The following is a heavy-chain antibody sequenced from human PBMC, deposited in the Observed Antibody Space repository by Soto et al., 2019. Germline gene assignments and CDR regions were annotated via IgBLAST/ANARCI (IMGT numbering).Heavy chain of an antibody. V-gene: IGHV1-69*06. CDR1: GGTFSSYA. CDR3: ARVKSMIVGGAFDP. J-gene: IGHJ5*02. Sequence: QVQLVQSGAEVKKPGYSVKVSCKASGGTFSSYAISWVRQAPGQGLEWLGGIIPIFGTANYAQKFQGRVTITADKSTSTGYMELRSLRSEDTAVYYCARVKSMIVGGAFDPWGQGTLVTVSS. CDR2: IIPIFGTA. D-gene: IGHD3-22*01.